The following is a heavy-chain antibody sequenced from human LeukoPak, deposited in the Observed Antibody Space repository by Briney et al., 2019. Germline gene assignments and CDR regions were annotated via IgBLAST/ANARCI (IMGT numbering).Heavy chain of an antibody. CDR2: ISSGSTYR. D-gene: IGHD5-24*01. Sequence: GGSLRLSCTASGFTFNSYTMNWIRQAPGKGLEWVSSISSGSTYRYYADSLKGRFTISKDNAENSLFLQMDSLRAEDTALYYCARDSERRDGFSLYFFDYWGRGTPVTVSS. V-gene: IGHV3-21*01. CDR3: ARDSERRDGFSLYFFDY. CDR1: GFTFNSYT. J-gene: IGHJ4*02.